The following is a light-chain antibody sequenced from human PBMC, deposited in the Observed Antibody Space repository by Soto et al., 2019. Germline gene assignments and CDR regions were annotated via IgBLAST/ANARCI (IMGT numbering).Light chain of an antibody. CDR2: GAF. CDR1: PSVTNF. Sequence: EIVLTQSPATLSLSPGERATLSCRASPSVTNFLAWYQQKPGQAPRLLIYGAFNRATGIPARFSGSGSGTDVTLTISSLEPEDSAIYYCQQRHIWPPVTFGQGTRLEIK. J-gene: IGKJ5*01. CDR3: QQRHIWPPVT. V-gene: IGKV3-11*01.